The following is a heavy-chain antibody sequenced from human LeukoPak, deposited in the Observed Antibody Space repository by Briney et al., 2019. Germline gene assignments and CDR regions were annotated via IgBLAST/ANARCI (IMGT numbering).Heavy chain of an antibody. J-gene: IGHJ4*02. CDR1: GGSITSSSYY. V-gene: IGHV4-39*02. D-gene: IGHD1-26*01. CDR2: IFHSGST. Sequence: SETLSLTCTVSGGSITSSSYYWVWIRQPPGKGLEWIGSIFHSGSTYYNASLKSRVTISVDTSKNQFSLKLSSVTAADTAVYYCAREVGGSYEYWGQGTLVTVSS. CDR3: AREVGGSYEY.